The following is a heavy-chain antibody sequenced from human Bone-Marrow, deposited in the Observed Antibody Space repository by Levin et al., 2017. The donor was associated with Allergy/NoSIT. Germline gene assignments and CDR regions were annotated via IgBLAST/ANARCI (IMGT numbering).Heavy chain of an antibody. J-gene: IGHJ4*02. V-gene: IGHV3-21*01. CDR2: ISRGGNYI. CDR3: ARGPDY. Sequence: GESLKISCAASGFIFSDHIMNWVRQAPGKGLVWVSSISRGGNYIYYADSVKGRFTISRDNAKNSLYLQMNSLRAEDTAVYYCARGPDYWGQGTLVTVSS. CDR1: GFIFSDHI.